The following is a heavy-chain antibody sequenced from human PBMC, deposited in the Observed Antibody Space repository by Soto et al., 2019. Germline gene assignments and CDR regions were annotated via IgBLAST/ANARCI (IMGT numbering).Heavy chain of an antibody. V-gene: IGHV1-69*01. CDR3: ARGDYDSSGYYYYFGY. CDR2: IIPIFGTA. CDR1: GGTFSSYA. J-gene: IGHJ4*02. D-gene: IGHD3-22*01. Sequence: QVQLVQSGAEVKKPGSSVKVSCKASGGTFSSYAISWVRQAPGQGLEWMGGIIPIFGTANYAQKFQGRVTITADESTSTAYMELSSLRSEDTAVYYCARGDYDSSGYYYYFGYWGQGTLVTVSS.